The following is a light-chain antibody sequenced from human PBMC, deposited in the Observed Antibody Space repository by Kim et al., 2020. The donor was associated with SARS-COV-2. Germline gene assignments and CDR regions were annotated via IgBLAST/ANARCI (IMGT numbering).Light chain of an antibody. V-gene: IGKV2-30*01. CDR3: MQGIHPIT. Sequence: QPASICCSSSQSLVYSDRNTYLSWLQQRPGQSPRLLIYKVSIRDAGVPDRFSGSGSGTDFTLKISRVEAEDVGVYYCMQGIHPITFGQGTQLEIK. J-gene: IGKJ5*01. CDR1: QSLVYSDRNTY. CDR2: KVS.